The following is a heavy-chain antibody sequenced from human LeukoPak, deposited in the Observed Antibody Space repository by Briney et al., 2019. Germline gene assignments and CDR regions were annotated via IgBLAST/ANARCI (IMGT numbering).Heavy chain of an antibody. V-gene: IGHV4-4*07. CDR1: GGSINTHY. Sequence: SETLCLTCTVSGGSINTHYRRWIRQTAGKGLEWIRRIYTSGRTDYNPSLRGRVTMSVATYKNQFSLKLNSVTAADTAVYYCARERGLWPTYDYCMDVWGKGTTVTVSS. CDR2: IYTSGRT. D-gene: IGHD3-16*01. CDR3: ARERGLWPTYDYCMDV. J-gene: IGHJ6*03.